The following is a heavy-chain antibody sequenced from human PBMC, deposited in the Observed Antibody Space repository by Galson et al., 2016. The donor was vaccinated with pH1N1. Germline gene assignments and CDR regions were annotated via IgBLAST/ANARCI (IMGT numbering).Heavy chain of an antibody. CDR2: FDPDEGET. J-gene: IGHJ4*02. D-gene: IGHD3-16*01. V-gene: IGHV1-24*01. CDR3: ATAEVARGESFDH. Sequence: SRYTVSESSMHWVRQAPGKGLEWMGGFDPDEGETIYAQTFQGRLTLTEDTSTNTAYMDLRSLTSEDTAVYHCATAEVARGESFDHWGQGTLVTVSS. CDR1: RYTVSESS.